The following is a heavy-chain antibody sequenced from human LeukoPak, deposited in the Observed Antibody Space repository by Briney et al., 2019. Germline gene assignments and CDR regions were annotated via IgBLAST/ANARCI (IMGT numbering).Heavy chain of an antibody. Sequence: PGGSLRLSCAASGFTFSSYSMNWVRQAPGKGLEWVSSISSSSSYIYYADSVKGRFTISRDNAKNSLYLQMNSLRAEDTAVYYCACRSPGIAVSYYYGMDVWGQGTTVTISS. V-gene: IGHV3-21*01. CDR2: ISSSSSYI. J-gene: IGHJ6*02. CDR1: GFTFSSYS. CDR3: ACRSPGIAVSYYYGMDV. D-gene: IGHD6-19*01.